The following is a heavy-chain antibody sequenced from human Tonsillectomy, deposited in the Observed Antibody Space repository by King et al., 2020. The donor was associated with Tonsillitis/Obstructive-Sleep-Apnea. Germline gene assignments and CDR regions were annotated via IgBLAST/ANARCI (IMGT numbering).Heavy chain of an antibody. J-gene: IGHJ4*02. CDR2: ISSSSSYI. CDR3: ARISNWGSSYFDY. Sequence: VQLVESGGGLVKPGGSLRLSCAASGFTFSSYSMNWVRQAPGKGLEWVSSISSSSSYIYYADSVKGRFTISRDNAKNSLYLQMNSLRAEDTAVYYCARISNWGSSYFDYWGQGTLVTVSS. V-gene: IGHV3-21*01. D-gene: IGHD7-27*01. CDR1: GFTFSSYS.